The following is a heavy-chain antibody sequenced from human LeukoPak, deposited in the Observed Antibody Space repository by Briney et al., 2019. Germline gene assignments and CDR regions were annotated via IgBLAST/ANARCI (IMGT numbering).Heavy chain of an antibody. CDR2: INSDGSST. CDR3: ARDYVQLWFPYYCYGMGV. CDR1: GFTFSSYW. J-gene: IGHJ6*02. D-gene: IGHD5-18*01. V-gene: IGHV3-74*01. Sequence: GGSLRLSCAASGFTFSSYWMHWVRQAPGKGLVWVSRINSDGSSTSYADSVKGRFTISRDNAKNTLYLQMNSLRAEGTAVYYCARDYVQLWFPYYCYGMGVWGQGTTVTVSS.